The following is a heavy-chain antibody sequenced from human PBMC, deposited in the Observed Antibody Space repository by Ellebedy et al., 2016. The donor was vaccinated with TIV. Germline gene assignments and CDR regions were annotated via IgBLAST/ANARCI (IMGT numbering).Heavy chain of an antibody. V-gene: IGHV4-4*02. CDR3: ARVQLNTVATFPVTYFDL. Sequence: GSLRLSXAASGFTFTNYAMNWVRLPPGKGLEWIGQIFHSGGTTSNPSLKSRVTISVDQSRNQFSLNLDSVTAADTAVYYCARVQLNTVATFPVTYFDLWGRGTLVSVSS. CDR1: GFTFTNYAM. J-gene: IGHJ2*01. CDR2: IFHSGGT. D-gene: IGHD4-17*01.